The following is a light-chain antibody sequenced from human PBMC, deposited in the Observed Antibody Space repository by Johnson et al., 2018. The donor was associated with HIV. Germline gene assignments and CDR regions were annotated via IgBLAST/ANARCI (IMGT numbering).Light chain of an antibody. CDR2: DNN. CDR3: GTWDTSLSGGGV. CDR1: NSNIGNNY. V-gene: IGLV1-51*01. J-gene: IGLJ1*01. Sequence: QLVLTQPPSVSAAPGQKVTISCSGSNSNIGNNYVSWYQQLPGTAPKLLIYDNNKRPSGIPDRFSGSKSGTSATLGITGLQTGDEADYYCGTWDTSLSGGGVVGTGTTVTVL.